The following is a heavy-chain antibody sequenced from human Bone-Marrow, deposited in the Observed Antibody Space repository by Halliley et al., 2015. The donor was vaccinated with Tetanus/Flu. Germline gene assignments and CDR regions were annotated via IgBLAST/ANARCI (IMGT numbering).Heavy chain of an antibody. D-gene: IGHD2-21*02. J-gene: IGHJ4*02. CDR3: ARAIVVLTANYFGF. CDR1: GGSISSGDYY. CDR2: IFYSGST. V-gene: IGHV4-31*03. Sequence: TLSLTCTVSGGSISSGDYYWSWIRQHPGKGLEWIGNIFYSGSTYYNPSLKSRLTISVDTSKNQFSLKLSSVTAADTAVYYCARAIVVLTANYFGFWCQGTLVTVSS.